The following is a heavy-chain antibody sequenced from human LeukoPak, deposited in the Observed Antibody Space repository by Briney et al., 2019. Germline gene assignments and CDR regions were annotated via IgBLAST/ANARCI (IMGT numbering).Heavy chain of an antibody. D-gene: IGHD2-21*02. CDR3: ARDQSYCGGDCLPDAFDI. CDR2: MNPDSGGT. CDR1: GYTITSYY. V-gene: IGHV1-2*02. Sequence: ASVKVSCKASGYTITSYYMHWVRQAPGQALEWMGWMNPDSGGTNYAQKFQGRVTMTRDTSISTAYMELSRLRSDDTAVYYCARDQSYCGGDCLPDAFDIWGQGTMVTVSS. J-gene: IGHJ3*02.